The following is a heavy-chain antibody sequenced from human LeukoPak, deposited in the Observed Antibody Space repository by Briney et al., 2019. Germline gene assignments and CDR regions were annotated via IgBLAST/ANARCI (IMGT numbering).Heavy chain of an antibody. D-gene: IGHD4-23*01. J-gene: IGHJ4*02. CDR3: AKLYYGGVDY. Sequence: ASVKVSCKASGYTFTGYYMRWVRQATGQGLEWMGWMNPNSGNTGYAQKFQGRVTMTRNTSISTAYMELSSLRSEDTAVYYCAKLYYGGVDYWGQGTLVTVSS. CDR1: GYTFTGYY. CDR2: MNPNSGNT. V-gene: IGHV1-8*02.